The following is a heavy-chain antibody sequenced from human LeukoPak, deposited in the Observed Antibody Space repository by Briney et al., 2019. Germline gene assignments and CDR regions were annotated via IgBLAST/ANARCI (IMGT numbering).Heavy chain of an antibody. Sequence: GGSLRLSCAASGFTFDDYGMSCVRQAPGKGLEWVAGINWNGGSTGYADSAKGRFTISRDNDKNSLYLQMNSLRAEDTALYYCARVIKLDDDAFDIWGQGTMVTVSS. CDR2: INWNGGST. CDR3: ARVIKLDDDAFDI. J-gene: IGHJ3*02. V-gene: IGHV3-20*04. D-gene: IGHD1-1*01. CDR1: GFTFDDYG.